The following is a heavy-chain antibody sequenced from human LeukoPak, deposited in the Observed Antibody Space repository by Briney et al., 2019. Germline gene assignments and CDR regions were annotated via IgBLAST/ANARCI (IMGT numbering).Heavy chain of an antibody. CDR1: GGSFSGYY. J-gene: IGHJ3*02. Sequence: SETLSLTCAVYGGSFSGYYWSWICQPPGKGLEWIGEINHSGSTNYNPSLKSRVTISVDTSKNQFSLELSSVTAADTAVYYCRIVVVTASAFDIWGQGTMVTVSS. V-gene: IGHV4-34*01. CDR2: INHSGST. D-gene: IGHD2-21*02. CDR3: RIVVVTASAFDI.